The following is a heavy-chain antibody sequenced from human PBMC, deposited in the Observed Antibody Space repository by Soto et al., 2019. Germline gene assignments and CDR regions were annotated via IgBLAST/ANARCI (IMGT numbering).Heavy chain of an antibody. CDR1: GFTLSDHY. J-gene: IGHJ6*02. V-gene: IGHV3-72*01. CDR2: SRDKAQGYST. D-gene: IGHD3-22*01. Sequence: GGSLKLSSAGSGFTLSDHYIDWVRQAPGKGLEWVGRSRDKAQGYSTAYAASVKGRFTTSRDESKNSVYLQMNSLKTEDTAVYYCARVGIVVKYYYYGMDVWGQGTTVTVSS. CDR3: ARVGIVVKYYYYGMDV.